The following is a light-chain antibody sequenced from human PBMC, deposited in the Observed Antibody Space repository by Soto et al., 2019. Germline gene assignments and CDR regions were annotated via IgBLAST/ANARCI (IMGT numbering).Light chain of an antibody. J-gene: IGKJ3*01. CDR1: QNIRSY. CDR3: QQSYSTRPFT. V-gene: IGKV1-39*01. CDR2: AAI. Sequence: DIQMTQSPSSLSASIGDRVTITCRASQNIRSYLNWYQQKPGKAPKLLIYAAITLQGGVPSRFSGSGSGTDFTLTINSLQPEDFATYYCQQSYSTRPFTFGPGTKVDVK.